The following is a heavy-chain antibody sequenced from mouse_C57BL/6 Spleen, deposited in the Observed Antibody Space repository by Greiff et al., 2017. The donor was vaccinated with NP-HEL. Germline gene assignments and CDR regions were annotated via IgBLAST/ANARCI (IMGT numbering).Heavy chain of an antibody. V-gene: IGHV8-8*01. D-gene: IGHD2-2*01. CDR1: GFSLSTFGMG. Sequence: QVQLKESGPGILQPSQTLSLTCSFSGFSLSTFGMGVGWIRQPSGKGLEWLAHIWWDDDKYYNPALKSRLTISKDTSKNQVFLKIANVDTADTATYYCARPSTRVTPAWFAYWGQGTLVTVSA. CDR2: IWWDDDK. CDR3: ARPSTRVTPAWFAY. J-gene: IGHJ3*01.